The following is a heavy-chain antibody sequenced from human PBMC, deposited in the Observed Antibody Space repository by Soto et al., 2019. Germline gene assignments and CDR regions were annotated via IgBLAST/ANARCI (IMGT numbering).Heavy chain of an antibody. D-gene: IGHD3-22*01. J-gene: IGHJ6*02. V-gene: IGHV3-66*01. CDR1: GFTVSSNY. CDR3: ARDLPDRGYGMDV. Sequence: EVQLVESGGGLVQPGGSLRLSCAASGFTVSSNYMSWVRQAPGKGLEWVSVIYSGGSTYYADSVKGRFTISRDNSKNTLDLQMNSLRAGDTAVYYCARDLPDRGYGMDVWGQGTTVTVSS. CDR2: IYSGGST.